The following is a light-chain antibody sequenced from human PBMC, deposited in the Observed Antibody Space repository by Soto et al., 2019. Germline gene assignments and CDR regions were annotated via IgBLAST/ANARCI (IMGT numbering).Light chain of an antibody. Sequence: DIQMTQSPSTLSAFVGDRVTITCRASQSISSWLAWYQQKPGEAPKFLIYKASNLESGAPSRFSSSGTRTEITLTNSSLQPHDIATYHCQQYNSYPETFGQGTKVDIK. CDR1: QSISSW. J-gene: IGKJ1*01. CDR3: QQYNSYPET. V-gene: IGKV1-5*03. CDR2: KAS.